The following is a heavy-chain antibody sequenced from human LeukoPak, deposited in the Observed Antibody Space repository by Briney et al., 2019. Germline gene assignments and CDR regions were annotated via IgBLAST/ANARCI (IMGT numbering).Heavy chain of an antibody. CDR3: ARMQLVRGIAFDY. D-gene: IGHD6-6*01. V-gene: IGHV3-21*01. Sequence: GGSLRLSCAASGFTFSSYSMNWVRQPPGKGLEWVSSISSSSSYIYYADSVKGRFTISRDNAKNSLYLQMNSLRAEDTAVYYCARMQLVRGIAFDYWGQGTLVTVSS. CDR2: ISSSSSYI. J-gene: IGHJ4*02. CDR1: GFTFSSYS.